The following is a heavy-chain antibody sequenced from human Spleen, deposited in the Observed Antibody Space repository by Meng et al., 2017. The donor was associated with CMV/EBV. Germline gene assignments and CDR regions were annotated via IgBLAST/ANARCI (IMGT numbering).Heavy chain of an antibody. D-gene: IGHD1-26*01. Sequence: PGLPFSSYAMGWVGQAPGKGREWVSFIYSGGSSTYYAASVKGRFPISRDNSKNTLYLQMNSLRAEDTAEYYCAKGGAGWELNYFDYWGQGTLVTVSS. V-gene: IGHV3-23*03. CDR1: GLPFSSYA. CDR3: AKGGAGWELNYFDY. CDR2: IYSGGSST. J-gene: IGHJ4*02.